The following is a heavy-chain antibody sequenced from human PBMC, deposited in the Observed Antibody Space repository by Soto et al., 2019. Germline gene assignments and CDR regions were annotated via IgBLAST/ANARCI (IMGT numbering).Heavy chain of an antibody. CDR1: GFTFSTFA. Sequence: EVQLLESGGGLVQPGGSLRLSCAASGFTFSTFAMSWVRQAPGKGLEWVSGIGGNGGTTFYTDSVKGRFTLSRDDSKNTLYLHIDSLRAEDTAVYYCAKSALWFGEFPFNWFDPWGQGTLVTVSS. V-gene: IGHV3-23*01. CDR3: AKSALWFGEFPFNWFDP. D-gene: IGHD3-10*01. CDR2: IGGNGGTT. J-gene: IGHJ5*02.